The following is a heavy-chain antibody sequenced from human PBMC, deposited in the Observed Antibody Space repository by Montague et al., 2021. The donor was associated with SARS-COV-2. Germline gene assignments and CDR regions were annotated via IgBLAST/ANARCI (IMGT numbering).Heavy chain of an antibody. CDR1: GDSVAGNMGT. J-gene: IGHJ2*01. V-gene: IGHV6-1*01. D-gene: IGHD2-21*02. Sequence: CAISGDSVAGNMGTWDWNTQAPSPGLKWLGSPYYRSKWYNDYAVSVKSRVIINPDTSNNRISLQLNSVTPEDTAVYYCARAYCGGDCYFYWYFDLWGRGTLVTVSS. CDR2: PYYRSKWYN. CDR3: ARAYCGGDCYFYWYFDL.